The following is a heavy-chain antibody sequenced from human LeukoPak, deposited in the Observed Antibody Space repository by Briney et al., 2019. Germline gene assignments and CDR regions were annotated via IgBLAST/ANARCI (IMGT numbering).Heavy chain of an antibody. CDR2: IYYSGST. CDR1: GGSISSYY. V-gene: IGHV4-39*07. J-gene: IGHJ4*02. CDR3: GKLLGYCTNGVCPPWAYYFDY. D-gene: IGHD2-8*01. Sequence: KTSETLSLTCTVSGGSISSYYWGWIRQPPGKGLEWIGSIYYSGSTYYNPSLKSRVTISVDTSKNQFSLKLSSVTAADTAVYYCGKLLGYCTNGVCPPWAYYFDYWGQGTLVTVSS.